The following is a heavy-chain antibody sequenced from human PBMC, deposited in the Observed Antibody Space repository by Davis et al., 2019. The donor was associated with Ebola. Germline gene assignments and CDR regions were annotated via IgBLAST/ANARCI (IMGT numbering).Heavy chain of an antibody. CDR2: INHSGST. CDR3: ARDTFRVAATKKPYYYYGMDV. D-gene: IGHD2-15*01. CDR1: GGSFSGYY. V-gene: IGHV4-34*01. Sequence: MPSETLSLTCAVYGGSFSGYYWSWIRQPPGKGLEWIGEINHSGSTNYNPSLKSRVTISVDKSKNQFSLKLSSVTAADTAVYYCARDTFRVAATKKPYYYYGMDVWGQGTTVTVSS. J-gene: IGHJ6*02.